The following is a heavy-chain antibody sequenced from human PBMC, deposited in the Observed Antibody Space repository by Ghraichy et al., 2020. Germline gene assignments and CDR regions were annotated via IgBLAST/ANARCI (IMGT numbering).Heavy chain of an antibody. Sequence: SQTLSLTCAVYGGSFSGYYWSWIRQPPGKGLEWIGEINHSGSTNYNPSLKSRVTISVDTSKNQFSLKLSSVTAADTAVYYCARSRGSTSRSRGFGVLTAKKYSSGWSPYFDYWGQGTLVTVSS. CDR1: GGSFSGYY. V-gene: IGHV4-34*01. J-gene: IGHJ4*02. CDR3: ARSRGSTSRSRGFGVLTAKKYSSGWSPYFDY. CDR2: INHSGST. D-gene: IGHD6-19*01.